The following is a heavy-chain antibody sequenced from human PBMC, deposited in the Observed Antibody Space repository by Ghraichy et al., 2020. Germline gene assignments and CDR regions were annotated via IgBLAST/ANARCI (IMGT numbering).Heavy chain of an antibody. CDR1: GFTFSSYS. J-gene: IGHJ4*02. Sequence: GGSLRLSCVASGFTFSSYSMNWVRQAPGKGLEWVSYISSSRSSIYYADSVKGRFTISRDNAKNSLYLQMNSLRDEDTAVYYCARGLPNPYYFDYWGQGTLVTVSS. V-gene: IGHV3-48*02. CDR3: ARGLPNPYYFDY. CDR2: ISSSRSSI.